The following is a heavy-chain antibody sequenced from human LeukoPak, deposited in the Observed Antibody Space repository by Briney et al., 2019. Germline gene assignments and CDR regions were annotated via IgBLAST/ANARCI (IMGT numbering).Heavy chain of an antibody. V-gene: IGHV3-23*01. CDR3: AQELSDIFVVRTDS. CDR2: MSAYNDRT. Sequence: GGSLRLSCVASGFTFSSFGMYWVRQTPGKGLEWVATMSAYNDRTHYADSVRGRFTVSRDNSKNTLSLQMNSLREDDTAVYYCAQELSDIFVVRTDSWGQGTLVTVSS. D-gene: IGHD3-9*01. CDR1: GFTFSSFG. J-gene: IGHJ4*02.